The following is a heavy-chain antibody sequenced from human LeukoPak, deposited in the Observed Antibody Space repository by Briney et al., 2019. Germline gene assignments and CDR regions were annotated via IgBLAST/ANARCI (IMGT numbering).Heavy chain of an antibody. CDR2: ISSSGSTI. V-gene: IGHV3-11*04. CDR3: ARGHRARYYYYYGMDV. CDR1: EFTFSDYY. J-gene: IGHJ6*02. Sequence: PGGSLRLSCAASEFTFSDYYMSWIRQAPGKGLEWVSYISSSGSTIYYADSVKGRFTISRDNAKNTLYLQMNSLRAEDTAVYYCARGHRARYYYYYGMDVWGQGTTVTVSS. D-gene: IGHD1-14*01.